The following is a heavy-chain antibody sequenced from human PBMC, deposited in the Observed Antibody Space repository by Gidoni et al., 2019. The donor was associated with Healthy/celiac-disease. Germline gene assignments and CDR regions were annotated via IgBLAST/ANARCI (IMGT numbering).Heavy chain of an antibody. CDR1: GYSFTSYW. Sequence: EVQLVQSGAEVKKPGESLKISCKGSGYSFTSYWIGWVRQMPGKGLEWMGIIYPGDSDTRYSPSFQGQVTISADKSISTAYLQWSSLKASDTAMYYCARLALDTAMVSYYYYYGMDVWGQGTTVTVSS. J-gene: IGHJ6*02. D-gene: IGHD5-18*01. CDR2: IYPGDSDT. V-gene: IGHV5-51*01. CDR3: ARLALDTAMVSYYYYYGMDV.